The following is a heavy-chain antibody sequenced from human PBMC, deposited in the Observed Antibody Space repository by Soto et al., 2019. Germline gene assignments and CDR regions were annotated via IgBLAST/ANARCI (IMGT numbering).Heavy chain of an antibody. CDR3: ARGVVPAANEEYYFDY. Sequence: QVQLVQSGAEVKKPGSSVKVSCKASGVTLSSYAISWVRQAPGQGLEWMGGIIPIFGTANYAQKFQGRVTITADESTSTAYMDLSSLRSEDTAVYYCARGVVPAANEEYYFDYWGQGTLVTVSS. CDR2: IIPIFGTA. V-gene: IGHV1-69*01. CDR1: GVTLSSYA. J-gene: IGHJ4*02. D-gene: IGHD2-2*01.